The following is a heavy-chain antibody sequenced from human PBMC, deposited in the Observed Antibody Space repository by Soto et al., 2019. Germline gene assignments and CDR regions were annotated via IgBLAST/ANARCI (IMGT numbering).Heavy chain of an antibody. Sequence: SETLSLTCTVSGGSINSNKYYWGWVRQPPGRGLEWIAGLYYTGSNFYNPSLKNRVSISVDTSKNQFSLNVYSVTAADTAVYYCARPPPGQAPLYPPRLDFWGQGVKVT. D-gene: IGHD2-2*02. CDR3: ARPPPGQAPLYPPRLDF. CDR2: LYYTGSN. V-gene: IGHV4-39*01. J-gene: IGHJ4*02. CDR1: GGSINSNKYY.